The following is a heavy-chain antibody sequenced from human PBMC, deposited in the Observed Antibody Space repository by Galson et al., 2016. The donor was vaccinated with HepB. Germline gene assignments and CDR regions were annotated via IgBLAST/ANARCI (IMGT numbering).Heavy chain of an antibody. Sequence: TLSLTCTVSGDSISSDNYFWSWIRQHPGKGLEWIAYIYYSGSPYYNRSLKSRVTISIDTPKNQFSLKLSSVTAADTAVYYCARTTGVVMSWFAPWGQGTLVTVSS. V-gene: IGHV4-31*03. CDR2: IYYSGSP. D-gene: IGHD3-3*01. CDR1: GDSISSDNYF. J-gene: IGHJ5*02. CDR3: ARTTGVVMSWFAP.